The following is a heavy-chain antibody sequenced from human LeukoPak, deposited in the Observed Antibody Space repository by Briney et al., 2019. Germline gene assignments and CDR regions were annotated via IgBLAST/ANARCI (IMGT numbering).Heavy chain of an antibody. CDR3: AREFRYCSGGSCYNLENFQH. V-gene: IGHV4-61*02. J-gene: IGHJ1*01. D-gene: IGHD2-15*01. CDR2: IYTSGST. Sequence: SETLSLTCTVSGGSISSGSYYWSWIRQPAGKGLEWIGRIYTSGSTNYNPSLKSRVTISVDTSKNQFSLKLSSVTAADTAVYYCAREFRYCSGGSCYNLENFQHWGQGTLVTVSS. CDR1: GGSISSGSYY.